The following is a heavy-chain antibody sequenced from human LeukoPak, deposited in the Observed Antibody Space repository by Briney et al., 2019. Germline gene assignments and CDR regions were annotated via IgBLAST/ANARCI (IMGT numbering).Heavy chain of an antibody. Sequence: SVKVSCKASGGTFSSYAISWVRQAPGQGLEWMGGIIPIFGTANYAQKFQGRVTITAVKSTSTAYMELSSLRSEDTAVYYCARDQRTYNWNDSYYYYYYGMDVWGKGTTVTVSS. V-gene: IGHV1-69*06. J-gene: IGHJ6*04. CDR2: IIPIFGTA. CDR1: GGTFSSYA. D-gene: IGHD1-1*01. CDR3: ARDQRTYNWNDSYYYYYYGMDV.